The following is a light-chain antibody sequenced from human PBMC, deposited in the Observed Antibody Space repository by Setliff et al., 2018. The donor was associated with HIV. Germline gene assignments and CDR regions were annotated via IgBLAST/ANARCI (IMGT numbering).Light chain of an antibody. V-gene: IGLV2-14*01. CDR1: TNDVGFYNR. Sequence: QSALAQPASVSGSPGQSITISCTGTTNDVGFYNRVSWYQQPPGNAPKLIIYEVTNRPSGVPDRFSGSKSGNSASLTISGPQAEDEADYYCISYTTGATPYVFGTGTKVTVL. CDR2: EVT. J-gene: IGLJ1*01. CDR3: ISYTTGATPYV.